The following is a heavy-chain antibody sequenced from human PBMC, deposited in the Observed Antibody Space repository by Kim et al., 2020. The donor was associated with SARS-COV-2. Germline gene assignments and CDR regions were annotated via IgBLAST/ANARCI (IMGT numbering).Heavy chain of an antibody. CDR2: INAGNGNT. Sequence: ASVKVSCKASGYTFTSYAMHWVRQAPGQRLEWMGWINAGNGNTKYSQKFQGRVTITRDTSASTAYMELSSLRSEDTAVYYCARDRGQLGVWADYWGQGTLVTVSS. V-gene: IGHV1-3*01. D-gene: IGHD3-10*01. CDR1: GYTFTSYA. CDR3: ARDRGQLGVWADY. J-gene: IGHJ4*02.